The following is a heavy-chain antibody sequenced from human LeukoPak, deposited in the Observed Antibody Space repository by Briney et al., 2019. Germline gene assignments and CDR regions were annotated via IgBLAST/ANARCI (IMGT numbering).Heavy chain of an antibody. CDR3: ARDSRFCTSYNCRGDAFDI. CDR1: GGSISSSSYY. Sequence: SDTLSLTRTVSGGSISSSSYYWGWLRQPPGRGVEWIGPIYYCGSTYYNPSLKSRVTISVDTSKNQFFLKLSSVTAADTAVFYCARDSRFCTSYNCRGDAFDIWGQGTMVTVTS. CDR2: IYYCGST. V-gene: IGHV4-39*02. J-gene: IGHJ3*02. D-gene: IGHD1-1*01.